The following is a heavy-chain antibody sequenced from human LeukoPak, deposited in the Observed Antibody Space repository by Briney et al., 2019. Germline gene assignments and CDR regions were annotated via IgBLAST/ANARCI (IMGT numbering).Heavy chain of an antibody. V-gene: IGHV4-34*01. Sequence: SETLSLTCAVYGGSFSDYYWSWVRQPPGKRLEWIGEINHSGTNRYNLSLKSRLTISIDTSKNQFSLKLSSVTAADTAKYYCARSYYYDGFDYSLGFWGQGTLVTVSS. CDR2: INHSGTN. J-gene: IGHJ4*02. CDR3: ARSYYYDGFDYSLGF. D-gene: IGHD3-22*01. CDR1: GGSFSDYY.